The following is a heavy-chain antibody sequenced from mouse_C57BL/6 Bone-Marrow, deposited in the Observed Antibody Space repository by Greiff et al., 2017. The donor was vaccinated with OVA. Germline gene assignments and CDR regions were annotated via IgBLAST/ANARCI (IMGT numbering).Heavy chain of an antibody. CDR3: ARVYYVSSGGFAY. J-gene: IGHJ3*01. V-gene: IGHV1-81*01. CDR2: IYPRSGNT. D-gene: IGHD1-1*01. CDR1: GYTFTSYG. Sequence: QVQLQQSGAELARPGASVKLPCKASGYTFTSYGISWVKQRTGQGLEWIGEIYPRSGNTYYNEKFKGKATLTADKSSSTAYMELRSLTSEDSAVYFCARVYYVSSGGFAYWGQGTLVTVSA.